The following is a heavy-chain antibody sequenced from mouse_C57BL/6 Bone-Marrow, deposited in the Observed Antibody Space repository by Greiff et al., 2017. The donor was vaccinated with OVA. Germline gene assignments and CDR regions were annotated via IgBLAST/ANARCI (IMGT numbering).Heavy chain of an antibody. D-gene: IGHD2-3*01. CDR3: ARYGDDGYYGFDY. Sequence: VQLVESGGGLVKPGASLKLSCTASGFAFSDYGMNWVRQAPGKGLEWIAHICPGDGGINYNGKLTGRFTLSADNTSSTPYLQLSSLSSEDSAVYYCARYGDDGYYGFDYWGQGTTLTVSS. V-gene: IGHV1-80*01. CDR1: GFAFSDYG. CDR2: ICPGDGGI. J-gene: IGHJ2*01.